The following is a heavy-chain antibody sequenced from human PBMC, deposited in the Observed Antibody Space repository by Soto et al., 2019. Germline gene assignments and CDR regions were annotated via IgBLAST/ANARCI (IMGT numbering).Heavy chain of an antibody. D-gene: IGHD6-19*01. V-gene: IGHV3-72*01. J-gene: IGHJ6*02. CDR1: GLIFSDYH. CDR3: AMLGGWSGGSSGMDV. Sequence: EVQLVESGGGLVQPGGSLRLSCAASGLIFSDYHMDWVRQAPGKGLEWVGRIRRKANSYTTEYAASVKGRFTISRDDSKNSLYLQVNSLKSEDTAVYYCAMLGGWSGGSSGMDVWGQGTTVTGSS. CDR2: IRRKANSYTT.